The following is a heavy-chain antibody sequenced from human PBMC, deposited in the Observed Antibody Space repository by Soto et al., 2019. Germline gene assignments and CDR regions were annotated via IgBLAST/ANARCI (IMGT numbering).Heavy chain of an antibody. Sequence: SETLSLTCTVSGGSISSGGYYWSWIRQHPGKGLEWIGYIYYSGSTYYNPSLKSRVTISVDTSKNQFSLKLSSVTAADTAVYYCARGGSEPAPIVFWGQGTLVTVSS. CDR2: IYYSGST. J-gene: IGHJ4*02. D-gene: IGHD3-10*01. V-gene: IGHV4-31*03. CDR3: ARGGSEPAPIVF. CDR1: GGSISSGGYY.